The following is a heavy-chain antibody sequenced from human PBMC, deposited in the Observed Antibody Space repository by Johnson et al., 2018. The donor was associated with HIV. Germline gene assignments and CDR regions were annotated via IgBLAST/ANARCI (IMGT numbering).Heavy chain of an antibody. CDR2: ISYDGSNK. Sequence: QVQLVESGGGLVQPGGSLRLSCGASGFTFSDHWMQWVRQAPGKGLEWVAVISYDGSNKYYADSVKGRFTISRDNSKNTLYLQMNSLRAEDTAVYYCARDSAYCGGDCHDAFDIWGQGTMVTVSS. CDR1: GFTFSDHW. CDR3: ARDSAYCGGDCHDAFDI. J-gene: IGHJ3*02. D-gene: IGHD2-21*02. V-gene: IGHV3-30*03.